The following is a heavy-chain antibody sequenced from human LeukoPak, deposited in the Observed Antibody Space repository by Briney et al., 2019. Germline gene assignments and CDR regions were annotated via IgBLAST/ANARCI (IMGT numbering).Heavy chain of an antibody. CDR1: GFTFSNAW. Sequence: GGSLRLSCAASGFTFSNAWMSWVRQAPGKGLEWVGHIKSKTDGGTTDYSAPVKGRFTISRDDSKNTLYLQMNSLKTEGTAVYYCTRDRGYSGYDVYYYYYYMDVWGKGTTVTISS. J-gene: IGHJ6*03. V-gene: IGHV3-15*01. D-gene: IGHD5-12*01. CDR2: IKSKTDGGTT. CDR3: TRDRGYSGYDVYYYYYYMDV.